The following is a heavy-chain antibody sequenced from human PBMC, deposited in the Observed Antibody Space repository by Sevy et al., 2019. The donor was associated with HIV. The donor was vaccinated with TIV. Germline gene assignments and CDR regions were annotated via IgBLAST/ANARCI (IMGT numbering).Heavy chain of an antibody. Sequence: GGSLRLSCAASGFTFSSFAMHWVRQAPGKGLEWVAVISYDGSSKYYPDSVKGRFTISRDNAKNTLYLQMNRLRPEATAVYFCAILGVDCVSTNCYGMRSLSFDFWGQGTLVTVSS. J-gene: IGHJ4*02. V-gene: IGHV3-30-3*01. CDR3: AILGVDCVSTNCYGMRSLSFDF. CDR2: ISYDGSSK. CDR1: GFTFSSFA. D-gene: IGHD2-2*01.